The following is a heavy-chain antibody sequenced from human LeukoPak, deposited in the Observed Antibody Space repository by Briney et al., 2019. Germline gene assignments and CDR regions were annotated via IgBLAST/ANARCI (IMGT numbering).Heavy chain of an antibody. Sequence: PSETLSLTCTVSGDSLSSGNYYWTWIRQPAGKGLEWIGRIYTKGETNYNPSLKSRVTILLDTSKNHFSLRLSSVTATDTAIYFCARGRGGRLSAPNWFDTWGQGILVTVSS. J-gene: IGHJ5*02. CDR3: ARGRGGRLSAPNWFDT. CDR2: IYTKGET. V-gene: IGHV4-61*02. CDR1: GDSLSSGNYY. D-gene: IGHD2/OR15-2a*01.